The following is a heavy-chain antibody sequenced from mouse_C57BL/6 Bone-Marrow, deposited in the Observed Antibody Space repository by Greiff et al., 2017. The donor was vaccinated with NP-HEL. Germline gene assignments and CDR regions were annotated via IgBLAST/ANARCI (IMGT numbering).Heavy chain of an antibody. D-gene: IGHD1-1*01. J-gene: IGHJ4*01. Sequence: EVHLVESGGGLVKPGGSLKLSCAASGFTFSSYAMSWVRQTPEKRLEWVATISDGGSYTYYPDNVKGRFTISRDNAKNNLYLQMSHLKSEDTAMYYCAREPGSSYVYYYAMDYGGQGTSVTVSS. CDR2: ISDGGSYT. CDR1: GFTFSSYA. CDR3: AREPGSSYVYYYAMDY. V-gene: IGHV5-4*01.